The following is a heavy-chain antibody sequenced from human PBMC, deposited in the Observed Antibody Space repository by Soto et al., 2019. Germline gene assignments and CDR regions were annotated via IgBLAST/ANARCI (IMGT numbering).Heavy chain of an antibody. V-gene: IGHV4-30-2*01. CDR2: IYHSGST. CDR1: GGSISSGGYS. D-gene: IGHD3-16*01. Sequence: SETLSLTCAVSGGSISSGGYSWSWIRQPPGKGLEWIGYIYHSGSTYYNPSLKSRVTISVDRSKNQFSLKLSSVTAADTAVYYCARAYSDYAYDYWGQGTLVTVSS. J-gene: IGHJ4*02. CDR3: ARAYSDYAYDY.